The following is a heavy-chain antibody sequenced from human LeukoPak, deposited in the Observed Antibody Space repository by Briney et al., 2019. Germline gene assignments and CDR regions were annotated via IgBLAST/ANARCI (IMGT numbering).Heavy chain of an antibody. CDR1: GYTFTSYA. CDR2: INTNTGNP. Sequence: GASVKVSCKSSGYTFTSYAMNWVRQAPGQGLEWMGWINTNTGNPTYAQGFTGRFVFSLDTSVSTAYLQISSLKAEDTAVYYCARDRVAAANLNWFDPWGQGTLVTVSS. J-gene: IGHJ5*02. CDR3: ARDRVAAANLNWFDP. D-gene: IGHD6-13*01. V-gene: IGHV7-4-1*02.